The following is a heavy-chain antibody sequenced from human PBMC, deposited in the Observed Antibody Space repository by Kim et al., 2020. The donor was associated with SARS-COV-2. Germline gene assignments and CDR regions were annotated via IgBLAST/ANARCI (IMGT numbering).Heavy chain of an antibody. CDR3: ARGGGTNGMDV. Sequence: TYNPNSVKGRFTIPRDNSKNTLYLQMNSPRAEDTALYYLARGGGTNGMDVWGQGTTVTVSS. CDR2: T. V-gene: IGHV3-53*01. D-gene: IGHD1-7*01. J-gene: IGHJ6*02.